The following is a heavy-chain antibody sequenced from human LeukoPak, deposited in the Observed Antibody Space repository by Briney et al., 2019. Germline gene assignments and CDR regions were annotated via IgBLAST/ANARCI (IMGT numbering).Heavy chain of an antibody. J-gene: IGHJ5*02. Sequence: SGTLSLTCAVYDGSFSASYWSWIRQPPGKGLEWIGEINHSGSTNYNPSLKSRVTISVDTSKNQLSLKLSSVTAADTAVYYCARRVPRGAAAGGTFDPWGQGTLVTVSS. V-gene: IGHV4-34*01. CDR3: ARRVPRGAAAGGTFDP. D-gene: IGHD6-13*01. CDR1: DGSFSASY. CDR2: INHSGST.